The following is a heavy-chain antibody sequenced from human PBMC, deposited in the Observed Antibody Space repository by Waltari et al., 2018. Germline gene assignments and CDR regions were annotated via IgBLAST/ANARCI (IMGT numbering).Heavy chain of an antibody. Sequence: QVHLVESGGGVVQPGRSLRLSCAVSGFTFSHYVIHWVRQAPGKGLEWVAVASHDGSNQYYADSLKGRFTVSRDNSKNTVYLESNGLRDEDTAVYYCARGWDWGSLDYWGQGTLVTVSS. J-gene: IGHJ4*02. D-gene: IGHD7-27*01. V-gene: IGHV3-30-3*01. CDR2: ASHDGSNQ. CDR3: ARGWDWGSLDY. CDR1: GFTFSHYV.